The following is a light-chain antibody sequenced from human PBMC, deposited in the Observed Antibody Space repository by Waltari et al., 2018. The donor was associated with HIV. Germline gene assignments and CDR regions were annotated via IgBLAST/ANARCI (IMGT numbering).Light chain of an antibody. V-gene: IGLV3-21*04. CDR3: QVWDSSSDHVV. J-gene: IGLJ2*01. Sequence: SYVLTQPPSVSVAPGKTARITCGGTNIGSKSVHWYQQKPGQAPLLVIYYDSARPSGIPEVFSGSNSGNTATLTISRGEAGDEADYYCQVWDSSSDHVVFGGGTNLTVL. CDR2: YDS. CDR1: NIGSKS.